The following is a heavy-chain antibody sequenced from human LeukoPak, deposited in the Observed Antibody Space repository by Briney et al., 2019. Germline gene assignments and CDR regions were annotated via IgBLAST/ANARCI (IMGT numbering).Heavy chain of an antibody. CDR1: GFTFSSYS. CDR3: ARDGYYGAFDI. D-gene: IGHD3-10*01. CDR2: INTVGILI. Sequence: GGSLRLSCAASGFTFSSYSMSWVRKAPGKGLEWDSYINTVGILIHYGDSVKGRFTISRDNAKNSLNLQMNSLRDEDTAVYYCARDGYYGAFDIWGQGTVVTVSS. J-gene: IGHJ3*02. V-gene: IGHV3-48*02.